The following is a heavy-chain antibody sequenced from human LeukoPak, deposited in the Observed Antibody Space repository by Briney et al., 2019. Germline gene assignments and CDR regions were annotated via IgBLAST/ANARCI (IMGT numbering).Heavy chain of an antibody. D-gene: IGHD6-13*01. CDR2: IKQDGSEK. CDR3: AKDSGYIAAAGSDY. Sequence: GGSLRLSCAASGFTFSSYWMSWVRQAPGKGLEWVANIKQDGSEKYYVDSVKGRFTISRDNAKNSLYLQMNSLRAEDTALYYCAKDSGYIAAAGSDYWGQGTLVTVSS. J-gene: IGHJ4*02. CDR1: GFTFSSYW. V-gene: IGHV3-7*03.